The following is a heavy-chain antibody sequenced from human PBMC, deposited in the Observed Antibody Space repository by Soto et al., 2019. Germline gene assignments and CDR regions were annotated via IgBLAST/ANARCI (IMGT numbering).Heavy chain of an antibody. CDR1: GYTFTGYY. CDR3: ARDHIVATKTDGKGQRFGY. CDR2: INPNSGGT. V-gene: IGHV1-2*02. J-gene: IGHJ4*02. Sequence: GASVKVSCKASGYTFTGYYMHWVRQAPGQGLEWMGWINPNSGGTNYAQKFQGRVTMTRDTSISTAYMELSRLRSDDTAVYYCARDHIVATKTDGKGQRFGYWGQGTLVTVSS. D-gene: IGHD5-12*01.